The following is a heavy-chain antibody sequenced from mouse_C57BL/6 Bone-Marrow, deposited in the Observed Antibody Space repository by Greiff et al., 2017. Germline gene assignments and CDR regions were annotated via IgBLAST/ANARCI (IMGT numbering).Heavy chain of an antibody. D-gene: IGHD1-1*01. J-gene: IGHJ3*01. CDR3: ARCYGSSYGFAY. CDR1: GFNIKDYY. CDR2: IDPEDGET. V-gene: IGHV14-2*01. Sequence: VQLQQSGAELVKPGASVKLSCTASGFNIKDYYMHWVKQRTEQGLEWIGRIDPEDGETKYAPKFKGKATITADTSSNTAYLQLSSLTSEDTAVYYCARCYGSSYGFAYWGQGTLVTVSA.